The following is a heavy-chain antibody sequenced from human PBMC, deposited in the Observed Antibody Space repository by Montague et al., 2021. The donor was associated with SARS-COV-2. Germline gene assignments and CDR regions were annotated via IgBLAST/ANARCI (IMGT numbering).Heavy chain of an antibody. CDR2: IHYSEAT. CDR1: GDSITSSRYY. CDR3: ARPIHDNSPDRAFDV. D-gene: IGHD3-22*01. J-gene: IGHJ3*01. Sequence: SETLSLTCTVSGDSITSSRYYWGWIRQPPGKGLERIGSIHYSEATYSNPSLKSRLTISVDTSKNHFSLKLTSVTASDSAVYYCARPIHDNSPDRAFDVWGQGTMVTVSS. V-gene: IGHV4-39*02.